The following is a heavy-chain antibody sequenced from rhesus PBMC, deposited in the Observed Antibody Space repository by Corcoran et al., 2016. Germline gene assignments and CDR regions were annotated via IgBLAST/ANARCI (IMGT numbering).Heavy chain of an antibody. Sequence: QVQLQESGPGVVKPSETLSLTCAVSGYSISSGYDWSWIRQPQGKGLEWIGYIYGSSGSTNYNPSLKNRFTISKDTSKNHFSLKLSSVTAADTAVYYCARDRYSWNREYYFDYWGQGVLVTVSS. D-gene: IGHD1-1-1*01. CDR1: GYSISSGYD. J-gene: IGHJ4*01. V-gene: IGHV4-76*01. CDR3: ARDRYSWNREYYFDY. CDR2: IYGSSGST.